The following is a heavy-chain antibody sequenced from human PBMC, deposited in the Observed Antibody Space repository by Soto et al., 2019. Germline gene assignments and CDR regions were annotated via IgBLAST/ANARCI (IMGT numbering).Heavy chain of an antibody. Sequence: GASVKVSCKASGYTFTSYGISWVRQAPGQGLEWMGWISGYNGNTKSAQKLQGRVTMTTGTSTSTAYMELRSLRSDDTAVYYCARDLGGQIVDYWGQGTLVTVSS. CDR1: GYTFTSYG. J-gene: IGHJ4*02. V-gene: IGHV1-18*01. D-gene: IGHD1-26*01. CDR3: ARDLGGQIVDY. CDR2: ISGYNGNT.